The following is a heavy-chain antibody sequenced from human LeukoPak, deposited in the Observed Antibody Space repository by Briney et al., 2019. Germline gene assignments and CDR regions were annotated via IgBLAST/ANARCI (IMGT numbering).Heavy chain of an antibody. CDR2: ISAYNGNT. CDR3: ATSSEFGDNAELEV. Sequence: ASVKVSCKASGYTFTSYGISWVRQAPGQGLEWMGWISAYNGNTNYAQKLQGRVTMTTDTSTSTVYMELRSLRSDDTAVYYCATSSEFGDNAELEVWGQGTLVTVSS. D-gene: IGHD4-17*01. CDR1: GYTFTSYG. J-gene: IGHJ1*01. V-gene: IGHV1-18*01.